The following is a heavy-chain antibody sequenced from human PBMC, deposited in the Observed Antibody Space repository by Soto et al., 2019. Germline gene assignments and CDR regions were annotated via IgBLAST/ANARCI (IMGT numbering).Heavy chain of an antibody. CDR3: ARDTVTSGYAFDI. V-gene: IGHV1-69*08. CDR2: IIPILGIA. CDR1: GGTFSSYT. Sequence: QVQLVQSGAEVKKPGSSVKVSCKASGGTFSSYTISWVRQAPEQGLEWMGRIIPILGIANYAQKFQGRVTITADKSTSTAYMELSSLRSEDTAVYYCARDTVTSGYAFDIWGQGTMVTVSS. J-gene: IGHJ3*02. D-gene: IGHD4-17*01.